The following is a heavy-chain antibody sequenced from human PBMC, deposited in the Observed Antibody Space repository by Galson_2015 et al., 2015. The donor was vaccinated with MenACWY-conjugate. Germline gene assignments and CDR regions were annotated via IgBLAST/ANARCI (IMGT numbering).Heavy chain of an antibody. Sequence: CAISGDSVSSNSAIWNWIRQSPSRGLEWLGRAYYKSKWNIDYAVSVESRITINPDTSKNEISPQLNSVSPEDTAMYFCARVRSGRGAFYLWGQGTMVTVSS. CDR1: GDSVSSNSAI. V-gene: IGHV6-1*01. CDR3: ARVRSGRGAFYL. J-gene: IGHJ3*01. CDR2: AYYKSKWNI. D-gene: IGHD6-19*01.